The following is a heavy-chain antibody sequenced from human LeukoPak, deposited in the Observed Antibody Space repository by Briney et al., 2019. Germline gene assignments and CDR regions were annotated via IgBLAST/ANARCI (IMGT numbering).Heavy chain of an antibody. V-gene: IGHV3-15*01. J-gene: IGHJ4*02. CDR2: IKSKTDGGTT. CDR1: GFTFSSCA. D-gene: IGHD2-15*01. CDR3: TIYTPRPEGG. Sequence: PGGSLRLSCGASGFTFSSCALTWVRQAPGKGLEWVGRIKSKTDGGTTDYAAPVKGRFTISRDDSKNTLYLQMNSLKTEDTAVYYCTIYTPRPEGGWGQGTLVAVSS.